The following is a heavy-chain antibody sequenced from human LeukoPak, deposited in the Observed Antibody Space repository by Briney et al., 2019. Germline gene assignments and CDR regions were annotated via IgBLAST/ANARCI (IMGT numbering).Heavy chain of an antibody. Sequence: GGSLRLSCAASGFTFSSYWMHWVRQAPGKGLVWVSRINSDGSSTTYADSVRGRFTISKDSSKNTLQMNSLSAEDTAIYYCVKHSGGVYGNSDSWGQGILVTVSS. CDR2: INSDGSST. CDR1: GFTFSSYW. J-gene: IGHJ4*02. D-gene: IGHD1-1*01. V-gene: IGHV3-74*01. CDR3: VKHSGGVYGNSDS.